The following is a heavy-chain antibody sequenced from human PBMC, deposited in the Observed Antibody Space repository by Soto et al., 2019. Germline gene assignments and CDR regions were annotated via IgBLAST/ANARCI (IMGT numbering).Heavy chain of an antibody. CDR2: FDPEDGET. V-gene: IGHV1-24*01. CDR1: GYTLTELS. J-gene: IGHJ4*02. Sequence: ASVKVSCKVSGYTLTELSMHWVRQAPGKGLEWMGGFDPEDGETIYAQKFQGRVTMTEDTSTDTAYMELSSLRSEDTAVYYCATHGTPTGNPPSFGYSGQLHLVTVSS. CDR3: ATHGTPTGNPPSFGY. D-gene: IGHD1-1*01.